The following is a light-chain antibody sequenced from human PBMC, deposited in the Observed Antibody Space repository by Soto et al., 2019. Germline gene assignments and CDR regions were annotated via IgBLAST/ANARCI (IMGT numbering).Light chain of an antibody. J-gene: IGKJ1*01. V-gene: IGKV3-15*01. CDR1: QSISSN. CDR2: GAS. CDR3: QQYNSWLRT. Sequence: ETVLTQSPGTLSLSPGERSTLSCGASQSISSNLAWYQQKPGQAPRLLIYGASTRATGIPARFSGSGSGTEFTLTISSLQSEDFAVYYCQQYNSWLRTFGQGTKVDIK.